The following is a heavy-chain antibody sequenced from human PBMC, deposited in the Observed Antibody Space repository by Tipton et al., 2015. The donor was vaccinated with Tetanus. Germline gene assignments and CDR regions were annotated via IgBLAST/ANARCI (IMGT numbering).Heavy chain of an antibody. CDR3: ARGGRDAYNNPLGAFDV. Sequence: TLSLTCTVSGESFSLYYWNWVRQSPGKGLEWIGEISHSGSSSYSPSLKSRVTISVDTSKNQFSLRLRSVAAADTAVYYCARGGRDAYNNPLGAFDVWGRGTTVTVSS. J-gene: IGHJ3*01. CDR2: ISHSGSS. CDR1: GESFSLYY. V-gene: IGHV4-34*01. D-gene: IGHD5-24*01.